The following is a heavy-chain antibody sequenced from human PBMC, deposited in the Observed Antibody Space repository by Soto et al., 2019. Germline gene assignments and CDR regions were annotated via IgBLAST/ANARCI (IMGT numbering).Heavy chain of an antibody. Sequence: PGESLKISCKGSGYSFTIYWIGWVRQMPGKGLEWMGIIYPGDSDTRYSPPFQGQVTISADKSISTAYLQWSSLKASDTAMYYCARRRKVLRYFDWLSKRPNFDYWGQGTLVTVSS. J-gene: IGHJ4*02. CDR2: IYPGDSDT. V-gene: IGHV5-51*01. CDR3: ARRRKVLRYFDWLSKRPNFDY. CDR1: GYSFTIYW. D-gene: IGHD3-9*01.